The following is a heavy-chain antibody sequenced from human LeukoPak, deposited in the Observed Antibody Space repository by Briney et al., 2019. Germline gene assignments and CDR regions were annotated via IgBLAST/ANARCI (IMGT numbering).Heavy chain of an antibody. V-gene: IGHV3-23*01. J-gene: IGHJ5*02. D-gene: IGHD3-10*01. CDR3: ARLKYYYGSGSYYGYWFDP. CDR1: GFTFSSYG. Sequence: GGSLRLSCAASGFTFSSYGMSWVRQAPGKGLEWVSAISGSGGSTYYADSVKGRFTISRDNSKNTLYLQMNSLRAEDTAVYYCARLKYYYGSGSYYGYWFDPWGQGTLVTVSS. CDR2: ISGSGGST.